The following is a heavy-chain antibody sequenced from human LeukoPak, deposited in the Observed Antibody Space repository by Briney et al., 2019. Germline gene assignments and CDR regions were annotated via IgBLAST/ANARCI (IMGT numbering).Heavy chain of an antibody. J-gene: IGHJ4*02. CDR3: AREGYCSGNNCYSVDY. V-gene: IGHV1-46*01. Sequence: ASVKVSCKASGYTFTSYYMHWVRQAPGQGLEWMGIINPSGGSTSYAQRFQGRVTMTRDMSTSTVYMELSSLRSEDTAVYFCAREGYCSGNNCYSVDYWGQGTLVTVSS. D-gene: IGHD2-15*01. CDR1: GYTFTSYY. CDR2: INPSGGST.